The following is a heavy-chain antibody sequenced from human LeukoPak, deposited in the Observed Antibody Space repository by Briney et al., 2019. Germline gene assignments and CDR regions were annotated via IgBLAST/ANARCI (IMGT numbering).Heavy chain of an antibody. Sequence: GESLKISCKGSGYSFTSYWISWVRQMPGKGLEWMGRIDLSDSYTNYSPSFQGHVTISADKSISTAYLQWSSLKASDTAMYYRAVEYCSSTSCAPPNWFDPWGQGTLVTVSS. CDR1: GYSFTSYW. D-gene: IGHD2-2*01. V-gene: IGHV5-10-1*01. CDR3: AVEYCSSTSCAPPNWFDP. CDR2: IDLSDSYT. J-gene: IGHJ5*02.